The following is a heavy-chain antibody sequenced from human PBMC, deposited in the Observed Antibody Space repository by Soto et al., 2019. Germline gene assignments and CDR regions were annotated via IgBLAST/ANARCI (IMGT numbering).Heavy chain of an antibody. CDR2: IYYSGST. CDR1: GGSISSYY. J-gene: IGHJ2*01. Sequence: QVQLQESGPGLVKPSETLSLTCTVSGGSISSYYWSWIRQPPGKGLEWIGYIYYSGSTNYHPSLKNRVTMTEDTPKNQFSLKLSSVTAADTAVYYCARVHTTHWYFDLWGRGTLVTVSS. CDR3: ARVHTTHWYFDL. D-gene: IGHD1-1*01. V-gene: IGHV4-59*01.